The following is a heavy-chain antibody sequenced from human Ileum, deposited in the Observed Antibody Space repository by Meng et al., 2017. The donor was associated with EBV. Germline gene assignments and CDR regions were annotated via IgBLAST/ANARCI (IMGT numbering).Heavy chain of an antibody. CDR3: TRECIDTTGAYERSDY. Sequence: QLRFQESGSGRVKPTETLSLMCSVSGGSISRSNFYWGWVRQTPGKVLEWIASIHHSGSTYYNPSLRSRVTMSVDTSKNQFSLRLTSVTAADTALYFCTRECIDTTGAYERSDYWGQGSLVTVSS. V-gene: IGHV4-39*07. CDR2: IHHSGST. CDR1: GGSISRSNFY. J-gene: IGHJ4*02. D-gene: IGHD2-8*02.